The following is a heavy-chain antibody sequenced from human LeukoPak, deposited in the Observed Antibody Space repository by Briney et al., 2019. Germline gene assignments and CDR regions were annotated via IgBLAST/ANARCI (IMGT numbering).Heavy chain of an antibody. CDR2: IYTSGST. Sequence: PSQTLSLTRTVSGGSISSGSYYWSWIRQPAGKGLEWIGRIYTSGSTNYNPSLKSRVTISVDTSKNQFSLKLSSVTAADTAVYYCARLNCYDSSGYCRLGDAFDIWGQGTMVTVSS. CDR1: GGSISSGSYY. V-gene: IGHV4-61*02. D-gene: IGHD3-22*01. J-gene: IGHJ3*02. CDR3: ARLNCYDSSGYCRLGDAFDI.